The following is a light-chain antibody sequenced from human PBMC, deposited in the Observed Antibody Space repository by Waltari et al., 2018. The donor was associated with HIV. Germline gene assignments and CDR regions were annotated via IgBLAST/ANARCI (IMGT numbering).Light chain of an antibody. CDR3: CSYGGSYTSV. V-gene: IGLV2-11*01. CDR1: SSDVGGYDY. J-gene: IGLJ2*01. CDR2: DVN. Sequence: QSALTQPRSVSGSTGQSVTISCTGTSSDVGGYDYGSWYQQHPGKAPQLIIYDVNNRPSGVPDRFSGSKSGNTASLTISGLQAEDEADYYCCSYGGSYTSVFGGGTQLTVL.